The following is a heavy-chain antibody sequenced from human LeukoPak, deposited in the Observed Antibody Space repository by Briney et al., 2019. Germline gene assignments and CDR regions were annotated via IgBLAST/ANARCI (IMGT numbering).Heavy chain of an antibody. CDR3: AKDRLRGYSYGYVDY. CDR2: IWYDVANQ. V-gene: IGHV3-33*06. J-gene: IGHJ4*02. D-gene: IGHD5-18*01. CDR1: GFPFSSYA. Sequence: PGRSLSLSCAASGFPFSSYAMHWVRQAPGKGLEWVAVIWYDVANQYHTDSVKGRFTISRDNSKNTLYLQMNSLRAEDTAVYYCAKDRLRGYSYGYVDYWGQGTLVTVSS.